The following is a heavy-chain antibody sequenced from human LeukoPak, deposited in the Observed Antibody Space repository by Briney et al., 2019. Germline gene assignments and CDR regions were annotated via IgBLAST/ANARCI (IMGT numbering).Heavy chain of an antibody. CDR2: INPNSGGT. CDR1: EYTFTDYY. Sequence: ASVKVSCKASEYTFTDYYIHWVRQARGQGLEWMGWINPNSGGTKYAQKLQGGVTMTRDTSISTAYIELSGLRYDDTAIYYCARGTGTYGYHMDVWGKGTTVTVSS. J-gene: IGHJ6*03. D-gene: IGHD2-8*01. CDR3: ARGTGTYGYHMDV. V-gene: IGHV1-2*02.